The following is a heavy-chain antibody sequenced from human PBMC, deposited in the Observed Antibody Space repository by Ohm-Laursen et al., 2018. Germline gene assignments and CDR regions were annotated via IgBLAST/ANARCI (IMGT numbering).Heavy chain of an antibody. J-gene: IGHJ6*02. Sequence: SLRLSCAASGFTFSSYALHWVRQAPDKVLEWVAAISFDGRNEYYADSVKGRFTISRDNSMNRLYLQTGSLRPEDTAVYYCARDSSRRAREGGMDVWGQGTMVTVSS. CDR1: GFTFSSYA. D-gene: IGHD6-6*01. V-gene: IGHV3-30*03. CDR3: ARDSSRRAREGGMDV. CDR2: ISFDGRNE.